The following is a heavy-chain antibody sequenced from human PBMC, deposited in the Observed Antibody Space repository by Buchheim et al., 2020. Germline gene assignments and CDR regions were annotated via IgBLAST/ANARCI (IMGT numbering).Heavy chain of an antibody. CDR2: IDFDGRTT. CDR1: GFTFRNYW. CDR3: ARHPETKADVDWGAHFDY. D-gene: IGHD3-9*01. J-gene: IGHJ4*02. Sequence: EVQLVESGGVLVQPGGSLRLSCAASGFTFRNYWMHWVRQTPGKGLVWVSRIDFDGRTTSYADSVKGRFTISRDNTKNMLYLQMNSLRVDDAAMYYCARHPETKADVDWGAHFDYWGQGAL. V-gene: IGHV3-74*01.